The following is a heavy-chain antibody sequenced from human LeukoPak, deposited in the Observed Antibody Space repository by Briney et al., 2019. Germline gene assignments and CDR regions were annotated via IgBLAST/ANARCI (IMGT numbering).Heavy chain of an antibody. V-gene: IGHV4-39*07. CDR2: IYYSGST. J-gene: IGHJ3*02. CDR1: GGSISSSSYY. D-gene: IGHD3-22*01. Sequence: KPSETLSLTCTVSGGSISSSSYYWGWIRQPPGKGLEWIGSIYYSGSTYYNPSLKSRVTISVDTSKNQFSLKLSSVTAADTAVYYCARAYNHDSSGSLRPLLGAFDIWGQGTMVTVSS. CDR3: ARAYNHDSSGSLRPLLGAFDI.